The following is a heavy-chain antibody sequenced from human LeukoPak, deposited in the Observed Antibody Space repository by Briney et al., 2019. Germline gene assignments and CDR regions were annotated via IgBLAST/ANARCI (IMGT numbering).Heavy chain of an antibody. CDR2: ISTYNVKT. J-gene: IGHJ4*02. V-gene: IGHV1-18*01. CDR1: GYIFTSHD. CDR3: ARGSPLGHY. Sequence: ASVNVSCKASGYIFTSHDISWVRPAPGQGLEWMGWISTYNVKTNYAQKLQGRVTMTTDTSTSTAYMELRSLRSDDTAVYYCARGSPLGHYWGQGTLVTVSS.